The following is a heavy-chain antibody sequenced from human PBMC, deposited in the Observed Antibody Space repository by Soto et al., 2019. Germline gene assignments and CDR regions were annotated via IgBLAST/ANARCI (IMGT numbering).Heavy chain of an antibody. D-gene: IGHD6-19*01. CDR3: AREYSSGWYGFDY. V-gene: IGHV3-30-3*01. J-gene: IGHJ4*02. CDR1: GFTFSSYA. Sequence: QVQLVESGGGVVQPGRSLRLSCAASGFTFSSYAMHWVRQAPGKGLEWVAVISYDGSNKYYADSVKGRFTISGDNAKNTLYLQMNSLRAEDTAVYYCAREYSSGWYGFDYWGQGTLVTVSS. CDR2: ISYDGSNK.